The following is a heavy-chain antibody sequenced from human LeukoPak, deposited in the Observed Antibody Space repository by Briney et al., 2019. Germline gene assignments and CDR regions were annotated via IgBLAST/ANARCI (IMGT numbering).Heavy chain of an antibody. D-gene: IGHD5-18*01. CDR1: GGSISSYY. CDR2: IYYSGST. J-gene: IGHJ3*02. Sequence: SETLSLTCTVSGGSISSYYWSWIRQPPGKGLEWIGYIYYSGSTNYNPSLMSRVTISVDTSKNQFSLKLSSVTAADTAVYYCARDLGYSYGSDAFDIWGQGTMVTVSS. V-gene: IGHV4-59*01. CDR3: ARDLGYSYGSDAFDI.